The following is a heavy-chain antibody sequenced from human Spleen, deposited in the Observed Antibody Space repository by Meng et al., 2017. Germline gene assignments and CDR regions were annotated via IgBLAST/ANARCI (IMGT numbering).Heavy chain of an antibody. J-gene: IGHJ4*02. Sequence: GESLKISCAASGFTFSEYYMSWIRQTPGKGLEWLSYISSSGRTISYADSVKGRFTISRDNAKNSLYLQMNSLRVEDTAVYYCTRGSSGSYYWGQGTLVTVSS. CDR3: TRGSSGSYY. D-gene: IGHD6-19*01. CDR2: ISSSGRTI. CDR1: GFTFSEYY. V-gene: IGHV3-11*04.